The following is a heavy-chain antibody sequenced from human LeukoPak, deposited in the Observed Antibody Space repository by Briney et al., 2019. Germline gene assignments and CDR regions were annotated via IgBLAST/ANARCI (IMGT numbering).Heavy chain of an antibody. V-gene: IGHV3-7*01. CDR1: GFTFSSKW. Sequence: GGSLRLSCAASGFTFSSKWMSWVRQAPGKGPEWVANIKYDGSEKYYVDSVKGRFTISRDNAKNSLYLQMNSLRAEDTAMYYCARGIRTLDYWGQGTLVTVSS. CDR3: ARGIRTLDY. CDR2: IKYDGSEK. J-gene: IGHJ4*02. D-gene: IGHD2/OR15-2a*01.